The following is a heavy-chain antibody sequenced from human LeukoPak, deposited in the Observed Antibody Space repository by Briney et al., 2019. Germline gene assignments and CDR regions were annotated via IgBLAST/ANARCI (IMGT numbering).Heavy chain of an antibody. D-gene: IGHD2-2*01. Sequence: GGSLRLSCSASGFTFSSYPIHWVRQAPGKGLEYVTAISSDGKTAYYADSVKGRFTISRDNSKNTVFLQMSSLSAEDSAVYYCVKARGYCSTSSCFLEYWGQGTLVTVSS. J-gene: IGHJ4*02. V-gene: IGHV3-64D*06. CDR3: VKARGYCSTSSCFLEY. CDR2: ISSDGKTA. CDR1: GFTFSSYP.